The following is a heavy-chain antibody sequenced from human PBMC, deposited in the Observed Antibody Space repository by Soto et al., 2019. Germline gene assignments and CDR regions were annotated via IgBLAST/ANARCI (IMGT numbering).Heavy chain of an antibody. CDR1: GYRFSDYW. Sequence: GESLKISCQGSGYRFSDYWIHWVRQVPGKGLEWMGKIDPSDSFTTYSPSFQGRVTISIDKSISTAYLQWSSLKASDTAMYYCARRNGDYEDAFDIWGQGTMVTVSS. CDR3: ARRNGDYEDAFDI. J-gene: IGHJ3*02. V-gene: IGHV5-10-1*04. D-gene: IGHD4-17*01. CDR2: IDPSDSFT.